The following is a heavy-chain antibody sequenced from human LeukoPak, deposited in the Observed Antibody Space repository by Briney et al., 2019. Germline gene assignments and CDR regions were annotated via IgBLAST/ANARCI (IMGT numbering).Heavy chain of an antibody. CDR3: AKAGQDYYDSSGYAFQH. CDR1: GFTFSSYA. J-gene: IGHJ1*01. CDR2: ISGSGGST. V-gene: IGHV3-23*01. Sequence: RGSLRLSCAASGFTFSSYAMSWVRQAPGKGLEWVSAISGSGGSTYYADSVKGRFTISRDNSKNTLYLQMNSLRAEDTAVYYCAKAGQDYYDSSGYAFQHWGQGTLVTVSS. D-gene: IGHD3-22*01.